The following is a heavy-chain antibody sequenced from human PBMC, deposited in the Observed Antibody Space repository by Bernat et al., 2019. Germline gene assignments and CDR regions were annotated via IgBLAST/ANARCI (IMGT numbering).Heavy chain of an antibody. Sequence: QVQLVESGGGVVQPGRSLRLSCAASGFTFSSYGMHWVRQAPGKGLEWVAVIWYDGSNKYYADSVKGRFTISRDNSKNTLYLQMNSLRAEDTAVYYCARGGLTGAPGDLDYWGQGTLVTVSS. J-gene: IGHJ4*02. CDR3: ARGGLTGAPGDLDY. CDR1: GFTFSSYG. CDR2: IWYDGSNK. V-gene: IGHV3-33*01. D-gene: IGHD7-27*01.